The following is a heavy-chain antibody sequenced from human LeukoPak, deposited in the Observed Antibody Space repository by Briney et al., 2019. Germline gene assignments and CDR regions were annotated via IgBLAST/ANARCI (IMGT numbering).Heavy chain of an antibody. Sequence: GGSLRLSCAASGFTFSSYAMHWVRQAPGKGLEWVAVISYDGSNKYYADSVKGRFTISRDNSKNTLYLQMNSLRAEDTAVYYCARGFLPTSNGAFDIWGQGTMVTVSS. CDR3: ARGFLPTSNGAFDI. CDR1: GFTFSSYA. CDR2: ISYDGSNK. J-gene: IGHJ3*02. D-gene: IGHD4-11*01. V-gene: IGHV3-30-3*01.